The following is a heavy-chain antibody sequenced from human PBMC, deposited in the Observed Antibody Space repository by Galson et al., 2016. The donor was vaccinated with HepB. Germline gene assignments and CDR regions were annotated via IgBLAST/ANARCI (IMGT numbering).Heavy chain of an antibody. D-gene: IGHD1-26*01. V-gene: IGHV3-11*06. J-gene: IGHJ4*02. CDR3: ARDRLSTDPVGATDY. CDR2: VSSRSVYT. CDR1: GFTFSDYY. Sequence: SLRLSCAASGFTFSDYYMTWIRQAPGKGLEWVSSVSSRSVYTNYVDSVKGRFTISRDNANNLLYLQMNSLRAEDTAVYYCARDRLSTDPVGATDYWGQGTLVTVSS.